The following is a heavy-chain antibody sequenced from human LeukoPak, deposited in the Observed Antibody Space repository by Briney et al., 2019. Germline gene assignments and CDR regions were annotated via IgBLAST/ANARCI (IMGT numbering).Heavy chain of an antibody. CDR1: GSTFSNYA. V-gene: IGHV3-30-3*01. J-gene: IGHJ4*02. D-gene: IGHD3-10*01. CDR2: ISYDGSNK. Sequence: GGSLRLSCAASGSTFSNYAMHWVRQAPGKGLEWVAVISYDGSNKYYADSVKGRFTISRDNSKNTLYLQMNSLRAEDTAVYYCAPLGPTSGSHIGGQGTLVTVSS. CDR3: APLGPTSGSHI.